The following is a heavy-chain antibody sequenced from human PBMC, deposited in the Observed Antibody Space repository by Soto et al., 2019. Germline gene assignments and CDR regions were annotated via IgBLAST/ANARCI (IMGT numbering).Heavy chain of an antibody. D-gene: IGHD3-10*01. V-gene: IGHV3-23*01. CDR1: GFTFSSDA. CDR3: AKMVRDYYGMDV. J-gene: IGHJ6*02. CDR2: ISGSGGST. Sequence: EVQLLESGGGLVQPGGSLRLSCAASGFTFSSDAMSWVRQAPGKGLAWVSAISGSGGSTYYADSVKGRFTISRVNSKNTRYLLMNSMRAEDPDVYDLAKMVRDYYGMDVCGQGTTVTVSS.